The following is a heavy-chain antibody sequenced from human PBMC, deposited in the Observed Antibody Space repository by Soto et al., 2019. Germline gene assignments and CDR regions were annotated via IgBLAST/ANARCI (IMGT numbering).Heavy chain of an antibody. D-gene: IGHD2-8*02. J-gene: IGHJ6*02. CDR1: GFTFSNYA. V-gene: IGHV3-23*01. CDR2: SGGGGGTT. Sequence: EVQLWESGGGLVQPGGSLRLSCAASGFTFSNYALTWVRQSPGKGLEWVSTSGGGGGTTYYADSVKGRFTISRDNSKNTLSLQMISLRVEDTAIYYCARDWTGNTCPCLDVWGQGTTVSVSS. CDR3: ARDWTGNTCPCLDV.